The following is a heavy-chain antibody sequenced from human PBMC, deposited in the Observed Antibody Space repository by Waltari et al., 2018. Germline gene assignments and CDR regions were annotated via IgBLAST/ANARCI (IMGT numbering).Heavy chain of an antibody. J-gene: IGHJ4*02. CDR2: INHSGRT. D-gene: IGHD3-16*02. CDR1: GGSFSGYY. Sequence: QVQLQQWGAGLLKPSETLSLTCAVYGGSFSGYYWSWIRQPPGKGLEWIGEINHSGRTNCNPSRKSRVTISVDTSKSQFSLKLSSVTAADTAVYYCARGLADYIWGSYRFDYWGQGTLVTVSS. CDR3: ARGLADYIWGSYRFDY. V-gene: IGHV4-34*01.